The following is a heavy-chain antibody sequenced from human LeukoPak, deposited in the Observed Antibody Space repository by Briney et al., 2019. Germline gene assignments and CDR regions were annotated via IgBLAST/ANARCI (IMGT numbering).Heavy chain of an antibody. CDR2: ISYDGSNK. J-gene: IGHJ6*03. CDR1: GYSFTSYW. Sequence: GESLKISCKGSGYSFTSYWIGWVRQAPGKGLEWVAVISYDGSNKYYADSVKGRFTISRDNSKNTLYLQMNSLRAEDTAVYYCARVAGDGDIVATVPKYYYYYYMDVWGKGTTVTVSS. V-gene: IGHV3-30*19. CDR3: ARVAGDGDIVATVPKYYYYYYMDV. D-gene: IGHD5-12*01.